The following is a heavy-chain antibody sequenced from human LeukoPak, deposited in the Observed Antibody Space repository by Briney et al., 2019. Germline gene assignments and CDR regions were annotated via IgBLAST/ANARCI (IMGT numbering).Heavy chain of an antibody. CDR2: ISGSGDYT. D-gene: IGHD5-12*01. J-gene: IGHJ6*02. Sequence: PGGSLRLSCAPSGLTFSMYAMSWVRQAPGKGLEWVSAISGSGDYTYYADSVKGRFTISRDNSKNTLYPQMHSLRVEDTAVYDCAKSLGSFGYAAYFHFGLAVWGQGPTVTVSS. CDR3: AKSLGSFGYAAYFHFGLAV. CDR1: GLTFSMYA. V-gene: IGHV3-23*01.